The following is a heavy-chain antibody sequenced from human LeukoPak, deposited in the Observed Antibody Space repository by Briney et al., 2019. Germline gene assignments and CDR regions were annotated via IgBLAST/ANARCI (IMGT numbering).Heavy chain of an antibody. V-gene: IGHV3-23*01. CDR1: GFTFRSYA. CDR3: AKRTDYSSTWYSFDY. Sequence: GGSLRLSCTASGFTFRSYAMSWVSQAPGKGLEWVSTISAGGGSTYYADSVKGRFTISRDNTENTLYLQMNSLRAEDTAVYYCAKRTDYSSTWYSFDYWGQGTLVTVSS. CDR2: ISAGGGST. D-gene: IGHD6-13*01. J-gene: IGHJ4*02.